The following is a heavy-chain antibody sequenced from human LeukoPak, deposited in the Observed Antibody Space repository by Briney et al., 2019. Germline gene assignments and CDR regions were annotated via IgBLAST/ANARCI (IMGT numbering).Heavy chain of an antibody. V-gene: IGHV3-15*01. D-gene: IGHD1-7*01. CDR1: GLNFINAW. Sequence: GGSLRLSCATSGLNFINAWMSWVRQAPGKGLEWVGRIKSKTDGGTTDYAAPVKGRFTITRDDSKNTLYLQMNSLKTEDTAVYYCTTDPNWNYDYWGQGTLVTVSS. CDR3: TTDPNWNYDY. J-gene: IGHJ4*02. CDR2: IKSKTDGGTT.